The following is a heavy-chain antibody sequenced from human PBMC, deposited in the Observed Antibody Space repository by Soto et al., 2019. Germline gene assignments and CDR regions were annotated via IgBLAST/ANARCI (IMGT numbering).Heavy chain of an antibody. J-gene: IGHJ3*02. CDR2: ISAYNGNT. Sequence: ASVKVSCKASGYTFTSYGISWVRQAPGQGLEWMGWISAYNGNTNYAQKLQGRVTMTTDTSTSTAYMELRSLRSDDTAVYYCASPNYYDSSGRGAFDIWGQGTRVTVSS. D-gene: IGHD3-22*01. V-gene: IGHV1-18*04. CDR3: ASPNYYDSSGRGAFDI. CDR1: GYTFTSYG.